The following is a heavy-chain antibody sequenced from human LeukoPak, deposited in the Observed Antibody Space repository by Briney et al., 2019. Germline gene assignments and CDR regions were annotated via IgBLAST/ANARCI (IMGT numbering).Heavy chain of an antibody. CDR1: GYSFTSYC. CDR3: VRRGIEVAGIDY. V-gene: IGHV5-51*01. D-gene: IGHD6-19*01. Sequence: GESLKISCKVSGYSFTSYCIGWVRQMPGKGLEWMGIIYPGDSNTRYSPSFQGQVTISADESISTAYLQWSSLRASDTAMYYCVRRGIEVAGIDYWGQGTLVTVSS. J-gene: IGHJ4*02. CDR2: IYPGDSNT.